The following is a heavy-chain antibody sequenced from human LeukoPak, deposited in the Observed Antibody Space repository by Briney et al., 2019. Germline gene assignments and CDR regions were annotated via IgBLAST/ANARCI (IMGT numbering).Heavy chain of an antibody. CDR3: ARCSTYYYDSSGYYGWYFDY. J-gene: IGHJ4*02. D-gene: IGHD3-22*01. CDR2: IYHSGST. CDR1: GGSISSGGYS. V-gene: IGHV4-30-2*01. Sequence: SETLSLTCAVSGGSISSGGYSWSWIRQPPGKGLEWIGYIYHSGSTYYNPSLKSRVTISVDRSKNQFSLKLSSVTAADTAVYYCARCSTYYYDSSGYYGWYFDYWGQGTLVTVSS.